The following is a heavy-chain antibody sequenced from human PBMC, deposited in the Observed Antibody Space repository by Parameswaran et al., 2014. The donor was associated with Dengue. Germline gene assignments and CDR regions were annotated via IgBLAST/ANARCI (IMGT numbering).Heavy chain of an antibody. J-gene: IGHJ6*02. CDR3: ANLRRGFSSSSPSWGYYYYGMDV. CDR2: INHSGST. Sequence: VRQMPGKGLEWIGEINHSGSTNYNPSLKSRVTISVDTSKNQFSLKLSSVTAADTAVYYCANLRRGFSSSSPSWGYYYYGMDVWGQGTTVTVSS. V-gene: IGHV4-34*01. D-gene: IGHD6-13*01.